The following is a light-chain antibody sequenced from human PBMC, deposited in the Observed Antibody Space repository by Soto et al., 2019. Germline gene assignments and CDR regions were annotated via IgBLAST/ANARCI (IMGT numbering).Light chain of an antibody. CDR3: QQYNSYSTFGPAT. V-gene: IGKV1-5*03. Sequence: DIQLTQSPSTLSASLGVGVPITCPARLIISTWSAWYQQKPGKAPKILIYSASDLESGVPSRFSGSGFGTEFTLTITSLQPDDFATYYCQQYNSYSTFGPATFGQGTEVDI. CDR1: LIISTW. J-gene: IGKJ1*01. CDR2: SAS.